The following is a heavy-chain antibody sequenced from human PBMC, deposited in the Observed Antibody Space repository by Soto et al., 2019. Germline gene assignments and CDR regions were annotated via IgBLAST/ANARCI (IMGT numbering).Heavy chain of an antibody. CDR2: VYDRGST. D-gene: IGHD2-21*02. J-gene: IGHJ4*02. CDR3: ARGSDDYYFDC. Sequence: SETLSLTCTVSGGSISSGGYYWSWIRQHPGEGLEWIGYVYDRGSTYYNPSLKSRVSISVDTSKNQFSLRLSSVTAADTAVYYCARGSDDYYFDCWGQGTLVTVSS. V-gene: IGHV4-31*03. CDR1: GGSISSGGYY.